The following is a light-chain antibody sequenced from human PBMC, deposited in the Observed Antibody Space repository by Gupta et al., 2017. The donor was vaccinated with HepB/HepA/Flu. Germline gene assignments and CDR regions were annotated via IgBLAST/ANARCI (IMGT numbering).Light chain of an antibody. V-gene: IGLV1-44*01. J-gene: IGLJ2*01. Sequence: SVLTQPPSASVTPGQRVTISCSGSSSNIGSNTVNWYQQLPGTALKLLIYSNNQRPSGVPDRFSGSKSATSASLAIRGRQAEDEDDYYCAAWDDSQMVFGGGTKLTVL. CDR1: SSNIGSNT. CDR2: SNN. CDR3: AAWDDSQMV.